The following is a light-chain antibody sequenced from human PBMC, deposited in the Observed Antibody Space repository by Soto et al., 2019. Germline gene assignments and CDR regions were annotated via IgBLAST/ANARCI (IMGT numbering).Light chain of an antibody. CDR2: EGS. V-gene: IGLV2-23*01. CDR3: CSYAGSNTYV. Sequence: QSALTQPASVSGSPGQSITISCTGTSSDVGSYNLVSWYQQHPGKAPKLMIYEGSKRPSGVSNRFSGSKSGNTASLTISGLQAEDEADYYCCSYAGSNTYVLGTGTKLTVL. CDR1: SSDVGSYNL. J-gene: IGLJ1*01.